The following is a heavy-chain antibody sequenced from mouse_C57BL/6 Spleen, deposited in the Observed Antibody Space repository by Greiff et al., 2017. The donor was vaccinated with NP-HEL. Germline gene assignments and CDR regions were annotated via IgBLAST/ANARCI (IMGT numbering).Heavy chain of an antibody. D-gene: IGHD2-1*01. Sequence: VQLQQSGTELVKPGASVKLSCKASGYTFTSYWMHWVKQRPGQGLEWIGNINPSNGGTNYNEKFKSKATLTVDKSSSTAYMQLSSLTSEDSAVYYCARGRYYGTSWFAYWGQRTLVTVSA. CDR1: GYTFTSYW. CDR3: ARGRYYGTSWFAY. CDR2: INPSNGGT. J-gene: IGHJ3*01. V-gene: IGHV1-53*01.